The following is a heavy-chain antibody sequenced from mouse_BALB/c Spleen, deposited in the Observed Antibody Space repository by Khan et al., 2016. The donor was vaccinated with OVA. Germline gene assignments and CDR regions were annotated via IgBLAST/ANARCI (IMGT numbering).Heavy chain of an antibody. V-gene: IGHV5-6*01. J-gene: IGHJ3*01. CDR2: ISSAGDYT. CDR1: GFTFSSYS. CDR3: ASHLTGAFAY. Sequence: EVHLVESGGDLVKPGGSLKLSCATSGFTFSSYSMSWVRQTPDKRLEWVTTISSAGDYTYYPDSVRGRFTISRDNAKNSLYPQMSSLKSEDTAMYYCASHLTGAFAYWGQGTLVTVSA. D-gene: IGHD4-1*01.